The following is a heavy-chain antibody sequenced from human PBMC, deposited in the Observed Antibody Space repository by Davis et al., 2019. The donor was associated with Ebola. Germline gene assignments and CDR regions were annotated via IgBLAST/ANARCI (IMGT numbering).Heavy chain of an antibody. CDR3: ARGLTTVRVFDY. Sequence: SETLSLTCAVSGGSISDNWWSWVRQPPGKGLEWIGEIYRSGSTNYKPSLKSRVTISMDWSKNQISLMLTSVTAADTAVYYCARGLTTVRVFDYWGQGTLVTVSS. J-gene: IGHJ4*02. V-gene: IGHV4-4*02. D-gene: IGHD4-17*01. CDR1: GGSISDNW. CDR2: IYRSGST.